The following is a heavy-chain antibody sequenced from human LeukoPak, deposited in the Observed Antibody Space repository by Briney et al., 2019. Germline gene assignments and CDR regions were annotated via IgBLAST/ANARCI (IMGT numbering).Heavy chain of an antibody. D-gene: IGHD3-3*01. J-gene: IGHJ4*02. V-gene: IGHV3-30*04. CDR1: GFIFSNYA. CDR3: AGHFGAWHYSDY. Sequence: PGGSLRLSCAASGFIFSNYAIHWVRQAPGKGLEWVAVISHDGSNKNYANSVKGRFTISRDNSKNTLYLQMNSLRGEDTAVYYCAGHFGAWHYSDYWGQGTLVTVSS. CDR2: ISHDGSNK.